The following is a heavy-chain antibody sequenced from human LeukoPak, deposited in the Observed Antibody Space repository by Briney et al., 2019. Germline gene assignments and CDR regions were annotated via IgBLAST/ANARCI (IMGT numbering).Heavy chain of an antibody. D-gene: IGHD3-16*02. Sequence: GGSLRLSCAASGFTFSSYGMHWVRQAPGKGLEWVAVISYDGSNKYYADSVKGRFTISRDNSKNTLYLQMNSLRAEDTAVYYCAKDFRYYDYVWGSYRLDYWGQGTLVTVSS. CDR1: GFTFSSYG. J-gene: IGHJ4*02. CDR3: AKDFRYYDYVWGSYRLDY. V-gene: IGHV3-30*18. CDR2: ISYDGSNK.